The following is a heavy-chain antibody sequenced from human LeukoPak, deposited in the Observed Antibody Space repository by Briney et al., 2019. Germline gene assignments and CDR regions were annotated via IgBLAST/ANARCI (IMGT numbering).Heavy chain of an antibody. Sequence: SVKVSCKASGGTFSSYAISWVRQAPGQGLEWMGVIIPIFGKANYAQKFQGRVTITADESTSTAYMELSSLRSEDTAVYYCARDLGRGYSYGGNYYYYGMDVWGQGTTVTVSS. CDR3: ARDLGRGYSYGGNYYYYGMDV. D-gene: IGHD5-18*01. CDR1: GGTFSSYA. V-gene: IGHV1-69*13. J-gene: IGHJ6*02. CDR2: IIPIFGKA.